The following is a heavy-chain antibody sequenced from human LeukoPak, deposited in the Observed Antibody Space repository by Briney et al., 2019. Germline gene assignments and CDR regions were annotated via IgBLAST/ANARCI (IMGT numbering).Heavy chain of an antibody. D-gene: IGHD5-18*01. J-gene: IGHJ5*02. CDR1: GGSFSGYY. CDR3: ARLYPPWIQLWFGASGPFDP. V-gene: IGHV4-34*01. CDR2: INHSGST. Sequence: SETLSLTCAVYGGSFSGYYWSWIRQPPGKGLEWIGEINHSGSTNYNPSLKSRVTISVDTSKNQFSLKLSSVTAADTAVYYCARLYPPWIQLWFGASGPFDPWGQGTLVTVSS.